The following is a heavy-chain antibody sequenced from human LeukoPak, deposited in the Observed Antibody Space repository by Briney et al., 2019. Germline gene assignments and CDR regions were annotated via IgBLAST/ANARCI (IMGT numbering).Heavy chain of an antibody. V-gene: IGHV3-23*01. D-gene: IGHD2-2*02. CDR3: AKGAGYCSSTSCHIYFDY. J-gene: IGHJ4*02. CDR1: GFTFSSYA. Sequence: GGSLRLSCAASGFTFSSYAMSWVRQAPGKGLEWVSAISGSGGSTYYADSVKGRFTISRDNSKNTLYLQMNSLRAEDTAVYYCAKGAGYCSSTSCHIYFDYWGQGTLVNVSS. CDR2: ISGSGGST.